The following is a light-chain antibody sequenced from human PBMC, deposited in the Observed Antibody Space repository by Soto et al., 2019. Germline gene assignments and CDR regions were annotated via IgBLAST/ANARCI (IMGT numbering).Light chain of an antibody. CDR3: QQFNNYPIT. Sequence: AIQLTQSPSSLSASVGDRVTITCRASQGISSALAWYQQKPGKAPKLLISDASSLESGVPPRFTDSGSGTDFTLTISSLQPEDFASYYCQQFNNYPITFGQGTRLEIK. CDR2: DAS. V-gene: IGKV1D-13*01. CDR1: QGISSA. J-gene: IGKJ5*01.